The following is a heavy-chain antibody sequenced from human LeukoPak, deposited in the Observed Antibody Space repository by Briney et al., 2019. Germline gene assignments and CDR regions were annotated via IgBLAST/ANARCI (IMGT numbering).Heavy chain of an antibody. J-gene: IGHJ5*02. CDR2: ISGSDGST. D-gene: IGHD3-16*01. CDR1: GFTFSIYA. Sequence: GGSLRLSCAASGFTFSIYAMSWVRQAPGKGLEWVSSISGSDGSTYYADSVKGRFTISRDNSKKTLYLQMNNLRVEDTAIYYCAMGRNWFDPWGQGTLVTVSS. CDR3: AMGRNWFDP. V-gene: IGHV3-23*01.